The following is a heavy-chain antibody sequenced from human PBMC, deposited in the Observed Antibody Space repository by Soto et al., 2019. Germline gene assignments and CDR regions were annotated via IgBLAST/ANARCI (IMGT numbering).Heavy chain of an antibody. D-gene: IGHD1-7*01. V-gene: IGHV3-21*01. CDR3: ARDWLDGTTTQPLES. CDR2: ITSSSSYI. CDR1: GFAFKNYA. J-gene: IGHJ4*02. Sequence: GGSLRLSCAPSGFAFKNYAMNWVRQAPGKGLEWVSCITSSSSYIYYADSVKGRFTISRDNAKNSLYLQMNSLRAEDTAVYYCARDWLDGTTTQPLESWGQGTLVTVSS.